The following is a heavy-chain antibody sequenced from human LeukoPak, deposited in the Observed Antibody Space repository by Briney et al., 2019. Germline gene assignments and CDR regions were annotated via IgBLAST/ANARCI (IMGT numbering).Heavy chain of an antibody. CDR3: ARDWEVATIAPGGY. Sequence: ASVKVSCKASGYTFTCYGISWVRQAPGQGLEWMGWISAYNGNTNYAQKLQGRVTMTTDTSTSTAYMELRSLRSDDTAVYYCARDWEVATIAPGGYWGQGTLVTVSS. J-gene: IGHJ4*02. CDR2: ISAYNGNT. D-gene: IGHD5-12*01. CDR1: GYTFTCYG. V-gene: IGHV1-18*01.